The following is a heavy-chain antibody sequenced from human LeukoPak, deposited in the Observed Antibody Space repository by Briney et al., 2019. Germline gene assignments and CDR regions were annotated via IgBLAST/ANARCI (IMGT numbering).Heavy chain of an antibody. CDR3: ARGGQFDGSGSYYLFDY. CDR1: GFTFSSYA. D-gene: IGHD3-10*01. J-gene: IGHJ4*02. V-gene: IGHV3-30-3*01. CDR2: ISYDGSNK. Sequence: GGSLSLSCAASGFTFSSYAMHWVRQAPGKGLEWVAVISYDGSNKYYADSVRGRFTISRDNSKNTLYLQMNSLRAEDTAVYYCARGGQFDGSGSYYLFDYWGQGNLVTVSS.